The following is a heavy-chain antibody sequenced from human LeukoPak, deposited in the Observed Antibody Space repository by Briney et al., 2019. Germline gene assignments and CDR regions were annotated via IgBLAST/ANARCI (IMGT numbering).Heavy chain of an antibody. CDR2: INPSSGGT. Sequence: ASVKVPCKASGYTFTSYYMHWVRQAPGQGLEWMGIINPSSGGTTYAQKFQGRVTMTRDTSTSTVYMDLSGLRSEDTAVYYCARDLYYGSGAYYNGWDYWGQGTLVTVSS. CDR3: ARDLYYGSGAYYNGWDY. J-gene: IGHJ4*02. D-gene: IGHD3-10*01. V-gene: IGHV1-46*01. CDR1: GYTFTSYY.